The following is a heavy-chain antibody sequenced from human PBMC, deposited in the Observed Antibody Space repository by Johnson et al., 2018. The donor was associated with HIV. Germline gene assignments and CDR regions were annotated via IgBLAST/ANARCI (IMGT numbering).Heavy chain of an antibody. Sequence: QVQLVESGGGVVQPGRSLRLSCVASGFTFRSYAMHWVRQAPGKGLEWVAVISYDGSNNYYADSVKGRLTISRDNSKNTLYLQMNSLRAEDTAVYYCARYVYYYGSGRRDDPFDTWGQGTMVTVSS. J-gene: IGHJ3*02. CDR2: ISYDGSNN. V-gene: IGHV3-30-3*01. D-gene: IGHD3-10*01. CDR1: GFTFRSYA. CDR3: ARYVYYYGSGRRDDPFDT.